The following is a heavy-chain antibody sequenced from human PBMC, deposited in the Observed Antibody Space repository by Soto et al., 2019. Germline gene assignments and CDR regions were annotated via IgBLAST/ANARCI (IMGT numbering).Heavy chain of an antibody. V-gene: IGHV4-39*01. CDR2: IFQSGST. Sequence: SETLSVTCTVSGGSIISSGDYWGWNRQPPGKGLEWIGSIFQSGSTYYNPSLKSRVSISVDTSKNQFSLGLSSVTAADTAVYYCATLRSYYYHSSSHSWGQGTLVTVSS. CDR1: GGSIISSGDY. D-gene: IGHD3-22*01. CDR3: ATLRSYYYHSSSHS. J-gene: IGHJ4*02.